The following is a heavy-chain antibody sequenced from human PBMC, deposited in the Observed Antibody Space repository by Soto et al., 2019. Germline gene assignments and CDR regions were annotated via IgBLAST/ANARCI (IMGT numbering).Heavy chain of an antibody. D-gene: IGHD3-22*01. CDR1: GGSISSGGYS. J-gene: IGHJ4*02. CDR2: IYHSGST. CDR3: ARGAYYYDSSGYYYVPFDY. V-gene: IGHV4-30-2*01. Sequence: PSETLSLTCAVSGGSISSGGYSWSWIRQPPGKGLEWIGYIYHSGSTYYNPSLKSRVTISVDRSKNQLSLKLSSVTAADTAVYYCARGAYYYDSSGYYYVPFDYWGQGTLVTVSS.